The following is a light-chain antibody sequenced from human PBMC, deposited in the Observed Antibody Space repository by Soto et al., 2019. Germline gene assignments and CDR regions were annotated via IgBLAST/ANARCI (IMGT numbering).Light chain of an antibody. CDR3: QKHNRAPFT. J-gene: IGKJ3*01. CDR2: EAS. Sequence: DIQMTQSPSSLSASVGDSVTITCRASQGIYNYVAWYQQKPGEVPKLLISEASTLQVGVPSRFSGSGSGTDFALTISSLQPEDVATYFCQKHNRAPFTFGPGTKVDLK. CDR1: QGIYNY. V-gene: IGKV1-27*01.